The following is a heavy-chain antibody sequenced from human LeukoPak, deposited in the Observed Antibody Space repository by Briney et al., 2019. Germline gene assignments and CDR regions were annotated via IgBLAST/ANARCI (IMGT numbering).Heavy chain of an antibody. CDR3: AKDRYSDNSGHHYENEY. V-gene: IGHV3-23*01. Sequence: GGSLRLSCTASGFTFSSYGISWVRQAPGKGLDWVSAVSSGGNSNYADSVTGRFTLSRDNSKNTLYLQMNSLRAEDTAVYYCAKDRYSDNSGHHYENEYWGQGTLVTVSS. J-gene: IGHJ4*02. CDR1: GFTFSSYG. D-gene: IGHD3-22*01. CDR2: VSSGGNS.